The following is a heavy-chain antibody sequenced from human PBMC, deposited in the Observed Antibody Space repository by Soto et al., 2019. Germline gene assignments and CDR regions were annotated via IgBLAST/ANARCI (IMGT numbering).Heavy chain of an antibody. D-gene: IGHD3-10*01. V-gene: IGHV1-46*01. Sequence: GASVKVSCKVSGYTLTELSMHWVRQAPGQGLEWMGIINPSGGSTSYAQKFQGRVTMTRDTSTSTVYMELSSLRSEDTAVYYCARDLLLWFGESDYWGQGTLVTVSS. J-gene: IGHJ4*02. CDR2: INPSGGST. CDR1: GYTLTELS. CDR3: ARDLLLWFGESDY.